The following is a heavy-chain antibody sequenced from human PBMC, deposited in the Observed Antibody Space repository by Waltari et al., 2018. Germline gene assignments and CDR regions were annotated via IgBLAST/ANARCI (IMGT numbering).Heavy chain of an antibody. J-gene: IGHJ5*02. Sequence: QVQLQQWGAGLLSPSETLSLPCAVYGGSFSGSYWTWIRQPPGKGLEWIGEINHSGNTNYNPSLKSRVTISIDTPRNQFSLKLSSVTAADTAVYYCARGRGYSVVVRGVDTGFCWFDPWGQGTLVTVSS. CDR3: ARGRGYSVVVRGVDTGFCWFDP. D-gene: IGHD3-10*01. V-gene: IGHV4-34*01. CDR2: INHSGNT. CDR1: GGSFSGSY.